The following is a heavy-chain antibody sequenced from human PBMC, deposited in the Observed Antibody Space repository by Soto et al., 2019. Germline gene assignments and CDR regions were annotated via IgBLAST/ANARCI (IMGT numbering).Heavy chain of an antibody. Sequence: EVQMLESGGGLVQPGGSLRLSCAASGFTFSSYALTWVRQAPGKGLEWVSSITGSGDYTRYTDSVKGRFTITRDNAKNTLFLQMKSLRADVTAIYYCGNDPNGDYFGAFDFWGQGTMVTVSS. D-gene: IGHD4-17*01. CDR3: GNDPNGDYFGAFDF. V-gene: IGHV3-23*01. CDR2: ITGSGDYT. J-gene: IGHJ3*01. CDR1: GFTFSSYA.